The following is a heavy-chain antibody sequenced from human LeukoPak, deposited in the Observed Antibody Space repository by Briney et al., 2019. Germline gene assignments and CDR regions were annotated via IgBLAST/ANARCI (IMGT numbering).Heavy chain of an antibody. J-gene: IGHJ4*02. V-gene: IGHV4-59*01. CDR3: ARDRGYYVIDY. CDR1: GGSISTYY. Sequence: SETLSLTCTVSGGSISTYYWNWIRQPPGKGLEWIGYIYHSGSTNYNPSLQSRVTISVDTSKNQFSLNLNSVTAADTAVYYCARDRGYYVIDYWGQGTLVTVSS. CDR2: IYHSGST. D-gene: IGHD3-10*02.